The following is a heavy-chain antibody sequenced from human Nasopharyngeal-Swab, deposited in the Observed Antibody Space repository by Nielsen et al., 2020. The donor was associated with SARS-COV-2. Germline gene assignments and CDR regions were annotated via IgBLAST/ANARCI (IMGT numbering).Heavy chain of an antibody. Sequence: GESLKISCAASGFTFSNAWMSWVRQAPGKGLEWVGRIKSKTDGGTTDYAAPVKGRFTISRDDSKNTLYLQMNSLRAEDTAVYYCAKPIPSPNYYDSSAVRALGGMDVWGQGTTVTVSS. D-gene: IGHD3-22*01. CDR3: AKPIPSPNYYDSSAVRALGGMDV. V-gene: IGHV3-15*01. CDR2: IKSKTDGGTT. J-gene: IGHJ6*02. CDR1: GFTFSNAW.